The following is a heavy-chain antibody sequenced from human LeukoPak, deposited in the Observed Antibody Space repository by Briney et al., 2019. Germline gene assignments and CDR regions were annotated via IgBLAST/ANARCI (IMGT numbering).Heavy chain of an antibody. D-gene: IGHD5-18*01. CDR2: IYYSGST. CDR1: GGSISSGDYY. V-gene: IGHV4-30-4*01. CDR3: ARVQTYLGIQLWLTNRVFDY. Sequence: PSETLSLTCTVSGGSISSGDYYWSWIRQPPGKGLEWIGYIYYSGSTYYNPSLKSRVTISVDTSKNQFSLKLSSVTAADTAVYYCARVQTYLGIQLWLTNRVFDYWGQGTLVTVSS. J-gene: IGHJ4*02.